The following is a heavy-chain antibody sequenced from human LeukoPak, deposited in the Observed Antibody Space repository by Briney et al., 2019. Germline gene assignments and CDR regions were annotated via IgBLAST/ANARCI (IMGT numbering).Heavy chain of an antibody. J-gene: IGHJ4*02. D-gene: IGHD2-15*01. V-gene: IGHV4-39*01. Sequence: SETLSLTCSVSGASISSSSNYWGWIRQPPGKGLEWIGSICYSGSTYYNPSLRSRVTISVDTSKNQFSLKLTSVTAADTAVYYCAFICTSGSCYSVDYWGQGTLVTVSS. CDR3: AFICTSGSCYSVDY. CDR2: ICYSGST. CDR1: GASISSSSNY.